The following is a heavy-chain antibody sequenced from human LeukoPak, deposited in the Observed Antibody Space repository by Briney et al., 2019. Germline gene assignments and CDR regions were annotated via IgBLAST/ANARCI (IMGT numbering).Heavy chain of an antibody. CDR1: GFTFSSYA. D-gene: IGHD6-13*01. CDR2: ISGSGRTT. CDR3: AKGGSIAAPGTFGYMDV. V-gene: IGHV3-23*01. J-gene: IGHJ6*03. Sequence: GGSLRLSCAASGFTFSSYAMNWVRQAPGKGLEWVSGISGSGRTTHYADSVKGRFTISRDNSKNTLSLQVNSLRAEDTAIYYCAKGGSIAAPGTFGYMDVWGKGTPVTVS.